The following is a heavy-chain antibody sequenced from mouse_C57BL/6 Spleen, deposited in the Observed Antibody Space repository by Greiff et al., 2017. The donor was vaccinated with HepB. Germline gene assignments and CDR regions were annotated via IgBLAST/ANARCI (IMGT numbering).Heavy chain of an antibody. Sequence: DVMLVESGEGLVKPGGSLKLSCAASGFTFSSYAMSWVRQTPEKRLEWVAYISSGGDYIYYADTVKGRFTISRDNARNTLYLQMSSLKSEDTAMYYCTRGGGITNYFDYWGQGTTLTVSS. CDR2: ISSGGDYI. V-gene: IGHV5-9-1*02. CDR3: TRGGGITNYFDY. D-gene: IGHD2-4*01. CDR1: GFTFSSYA. J-gene: IGHJ2*01.